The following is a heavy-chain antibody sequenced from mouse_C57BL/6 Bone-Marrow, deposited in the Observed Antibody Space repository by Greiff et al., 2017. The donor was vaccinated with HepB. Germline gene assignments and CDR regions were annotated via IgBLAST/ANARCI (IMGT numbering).Heavy chain of an antibody. Sequence: QVQLQQPGAELVKPGASVKLSCKASGYTFTSYWMHWVKQRPGQGLEWIGMIDPNSGSTNYNEKFKSKATLTVDKSSSTAYMQLSSLTSEDSAVYYCARRSGIYYYGSSPYFDYWGQGTTLTVSS. CDR3: ARRSGIYYYGSSPYFDY. D-gene: IGHD1-1*01. V-gene: IGHV1-64*01. CDR1: GYTFTSYW. J-gene: IGHJ2*01. CDR2: IDPNSGST.